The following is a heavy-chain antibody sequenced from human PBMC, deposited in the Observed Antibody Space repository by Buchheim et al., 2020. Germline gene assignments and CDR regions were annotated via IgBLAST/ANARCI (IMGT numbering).Heavy chain of an antibody. Sequence: QVQLVESGGGLVKPGGSLRLSCAASGFTFSDYYMSWIRQAPGKGLEWISYISSSGGVIYYADSVKGRFTISRDNTKNSLYPQMNSLRAEDTAVDYCAGDDFSSCGGDCSSGWFDPWGQGTL. D-gene: IGHD2-21*01. CDR2: ISSSGGVI. V-gene: IGHV3-11*01. CDR1: GFTFSDYY. CDR3: AGDDFSSCGGDCSSGWFDP. J-gene: IGHJ5*02.